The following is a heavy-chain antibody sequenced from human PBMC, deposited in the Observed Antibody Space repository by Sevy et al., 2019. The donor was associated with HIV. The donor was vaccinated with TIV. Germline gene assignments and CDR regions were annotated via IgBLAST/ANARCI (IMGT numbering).Heavy chain of an antibody. CDR1: GFTVSSNY. J-gene: IGHJ6*02. CDR2: IYSGGST. CDR3: ASTRGLLGYCSSTSCYPPAYYYYGMDV. D-gene: IGHD2-2*01. Sequence: GGSLRLSCAASGFTVSSNYMSWVRQAPGKGLEWVSVIYSGGSTYYADSVKGRFTISRDNSKNTLYLQMNSLRAEATAVYYCASTRGLLGYCSSTSCYPPAYYYYGMDVWGQGTTVTVSS. V-gene: IGHV3-53*01.